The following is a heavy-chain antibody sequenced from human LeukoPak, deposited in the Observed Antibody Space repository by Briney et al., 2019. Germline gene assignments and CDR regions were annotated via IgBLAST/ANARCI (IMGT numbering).Heavy chain of an antibody. CDR2: ISAYNGNT. Sequence: ASVKVSCKASGYTFTSYGISWVRQAPGQGLEWMGWISAYNGNTNYAQKLQGRVTMTTDTSTSTAYMELRSLRSDDTAVYYCASRRYCSSTSCYSDAFDIWGQGTMVTVSS. J-gene: IGHJ3*02. CDR1: GYTFTSYG. CDR3: ASRRYCSSTSCYSDAFDI. V-gene: IGHV1-18*01. D-gene: IGHD2-2*01.